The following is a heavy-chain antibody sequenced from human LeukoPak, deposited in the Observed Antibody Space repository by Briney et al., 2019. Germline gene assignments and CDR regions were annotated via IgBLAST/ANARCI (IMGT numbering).Heavy chain of an antibody. J-gene: IGHJ4*02. CDR3: ARTDNLDY. V-gene: IGHV3-74*01. D-gene: IGHD5-24*01. CDR1: GFTFSTYW. Sequence: GESLKISCVGSGFTFSTYWMHWVRQVPGKGLVWVSSMKYDGTYTKYADSVKGRFTISRDNTKSTLYLQMNSLRAEDTAVYYCARTDNLDYWGQGTLVTVSS. CDR2: MKYDGTYT.